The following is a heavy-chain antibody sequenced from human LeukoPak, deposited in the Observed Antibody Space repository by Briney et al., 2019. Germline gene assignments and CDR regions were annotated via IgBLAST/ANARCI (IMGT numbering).Heavy chain of an antibody. V-gene: IGHV4-34*01. D-gene: IGHD2-15*01. CDR1: GGSFSGYY. J-gene: IGHJ5*02. Sequence: PSETLSLTCAVYGGSFSGYYWSWIRQPPGKGLEWIGEINHSGSTNYSPSLKSRVTISVDTSKNQFSLKLSSVTAADTAVYYCARLVTGYCSGGSCFFGLIATPNWFDPWGQGTLVTVSS. CDR3: ARLVTGYCSGGSCFFGLIATPNWFDP. CDR2: INHSGST.